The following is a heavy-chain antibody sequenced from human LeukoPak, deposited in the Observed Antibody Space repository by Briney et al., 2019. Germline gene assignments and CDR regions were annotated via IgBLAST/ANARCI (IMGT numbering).Heavy chain of an antibody. CDR3: ARDLLFWSGYLPFDY. Sequence: SGGSLRLSCAASGFTFSSYSMNWVRQAPGKGLEWVSYISSSSSTIYYADSVKGRFTISRDNAKNSLYLQMNSLRAEDTAVYYCARDLLFWSGYLPFDYWGQGTLVTVSS. V-gene: IGHV3-48*01. CDR1: GFTFSSYS. CDR2: ISSSSSTI. D-gene: IGHD3-3*01. J-gene: IGHJ4*02.